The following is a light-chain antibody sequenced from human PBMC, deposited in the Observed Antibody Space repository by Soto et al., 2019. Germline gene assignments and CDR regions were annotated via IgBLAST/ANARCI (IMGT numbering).Light chain of an antibody. J-gene: IGKJ5*01. Sequence: DVVMTQSPLSLPVTLGQPASISCRSSQSPLYSDGNTYLSWFQQRPGQSPRRXXYKVSNRDSGVPDRFSGSVSGTDGTLKISRVEAEDGGVYYCMQGTHWPFTFGQGTRLEIK. CDR1: QSPLYSDGNTY. CDR2: KVS. CDR3: MQGTHWPFT. V-gene: IGKV2-30*01.